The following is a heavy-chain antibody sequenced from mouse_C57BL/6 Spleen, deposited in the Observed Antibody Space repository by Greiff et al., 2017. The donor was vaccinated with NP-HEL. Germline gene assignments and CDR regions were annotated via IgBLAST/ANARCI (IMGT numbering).Heavy chain of an antibody. J-gene: IGHJ2*01. CDR1: GYAFSSSW. CDR3: AREDYGRY. V-gene: IGHV1-82*01. D-gene: IGHD1-1*02. Sequence: QVQLQQSGPELVKPGASVKISCKASGYAFSSSWMNWVKQRPGKGLEWIGRIYPGDGDTNYNGKFKGKATLTADKSSSTAYMQLSSLTSEDSAVYFCAREDYGRYWGQGTTLTVSS. CDR2: IYPGDGDT.